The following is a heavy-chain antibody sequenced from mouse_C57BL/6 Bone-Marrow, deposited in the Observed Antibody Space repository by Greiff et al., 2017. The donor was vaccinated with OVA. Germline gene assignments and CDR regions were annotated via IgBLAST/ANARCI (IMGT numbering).Heavy chain of an antibody. CDR3: ARGVGRRKNYAMDY. V-gene: IGHV1-72*01. Sequence: VKLQQSGAELVKPGASVKLSCKASGYTFTSYWMHWVKQRPGRGLEWIGRIDPNSGGTKYNEKFKSKATLTVDKPSSTAYMQLSSLTSEDSAVYYCARGVGRRKNYAMDYWGQGTSVTVSS. CDR2: IDPNSGGT. J-gene: IGHJ4*01. D-gene: IGHD4-1*01. CDR1: GYTFTSYW.